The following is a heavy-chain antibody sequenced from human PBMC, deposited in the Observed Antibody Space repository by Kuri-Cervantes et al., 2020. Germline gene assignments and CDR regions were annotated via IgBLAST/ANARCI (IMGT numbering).Heavy chain of an antibody. Sequence: GGSLRLSCAASGFTFSSYGMHRVRQAPGKGLEWVAVIWYDGSNKYYADSVKGRFTISRDNSKNTLYLQMNSLRAEDTAVYYCARDGGSSWYRAFDYWGQGTLVTVSS. CDR1: GFTFSSYG. D-gene: IGHD6-13*01. V-gene: IGHV3-33*01. CDR3: ARDGGSSWYRAFDY. J-gene: IGHJ4*02. CDR2: IWYDGSNK.